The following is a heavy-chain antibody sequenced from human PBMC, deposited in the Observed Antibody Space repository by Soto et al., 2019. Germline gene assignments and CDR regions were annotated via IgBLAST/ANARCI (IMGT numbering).Heavy chain of an antibody. CDR1: GGSISSYY. J-gene: IGHJ4*02. CDR3: ARDRDSSSSTYYFDY. Sequence: SETLSLTCTVSGGSISSYYWSWIRQPPGKGLEWIGYIYYSGSTNYNPSLKSRVTISVDTSKNQLSLKLSSVTAADTAVYYCARDRDSSSSTYYFDYWGQGTLVTVSS. D-gene: IGHD6-13*01. CDR2: IYYSGST. V-gene: IGHV4-59*01.